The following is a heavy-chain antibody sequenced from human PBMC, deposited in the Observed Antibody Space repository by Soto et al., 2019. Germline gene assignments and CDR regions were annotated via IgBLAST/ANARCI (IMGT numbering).Heavy chain of an antibody. V-gene: IGHV3-73*01. J-gene: IGHJ6*03. Sequence: GGSLRLSCAASGFTFSGSAMHWVRQASGKGLEWVGRIRTKANNYATAYAASVKGRFTISRDDSKNTAYLQMNSLKTEDTAVYYCTRETHSSSSTNYYYYYMDVWGQGTTVTVSS. CDR2: IRTKANNYAT. CDR3: TRETHSSSSTNYYYYYMDV. D-gene: IGHD6-6*01. CDR1: GFTFSGSA.